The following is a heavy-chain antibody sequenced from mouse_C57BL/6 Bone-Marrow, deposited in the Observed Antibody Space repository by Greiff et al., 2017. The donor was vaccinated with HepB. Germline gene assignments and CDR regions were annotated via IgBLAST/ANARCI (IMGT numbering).Heavy chain of an antibody. CDR1: GFTFSSSA. CDR2: ISSGGDYI. J-gene: IGHJ2*01. Sequence: EVKLMESGEGLVKPGGSLKLSCAASGFTFSSSAMSWVRQTPEKRLAWVAYISSGGDYIYYADTVKGRFPISRDNARNTLYLQMSSLKSEDTAMYYCTREPYYYGSSYYFDYWGQGTTLTVSS. CDR3: TREPYYYGSSYYFDY. D-gene: IGHD1-1*01. V-gene: IGHV5-9-1*02.